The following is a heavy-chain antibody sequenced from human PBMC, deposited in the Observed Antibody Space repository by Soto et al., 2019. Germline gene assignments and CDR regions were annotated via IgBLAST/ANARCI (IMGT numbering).Heavy chain of an antibody. CDR2: IIPIFGTA. D-gene: IGHD3-10*01. Sequence: SVKVSCKASGGTFSSYAISWVRQAPGQGLEWMGGIIPIFGTANYAQKFQGRVTITADESTSTAYMELSSLRSEDTAVYYCARVKDYYGSGSYYYYYGMDVWGQGATVTVS. J-gene: IGHJ6*02. CDR3: ARVKDYYGSGSYYYYYGMDV. CDR1: GGTFSSYA. V-gene: IGHV1-69*13.